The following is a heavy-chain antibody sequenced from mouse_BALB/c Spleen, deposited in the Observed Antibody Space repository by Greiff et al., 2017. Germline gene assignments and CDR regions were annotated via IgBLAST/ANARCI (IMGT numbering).Heavy chain of an antibody. Sequence: VQLQQTGPELVKPGASVKISCKASGYSFTDYIMLWVKQSHGKSLEWIGNINPYYGSTSYNLKFKGKATLTVDKSSSTAYMQLNSLTSEDSAVYCCARGGGTGGYCDYWGQGTTLTVSS. CDR3: ARGGGTGGYCDY. CDR1: GYSFTDYI. CDR2: INPYYGST. J-gene: IGHJ2*01. V-gene: IGHV1-39*01. D-gene: IGHD4-1*01.